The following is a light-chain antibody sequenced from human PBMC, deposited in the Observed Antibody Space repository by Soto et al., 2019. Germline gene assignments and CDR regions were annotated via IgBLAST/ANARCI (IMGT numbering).Light chain of an antibody. J-gene: IGLJ1*01. CDR3: QTWGTGIHYV. Sequence: QSVLTQSPSASASLGASVKLTWTLSSGHSSYAIAWHQQQPEKGPRYLMKLNSDGSHSKGDGIPDRFSGSSSGAERYLTISSLLSEDEADYYCQTWGTGIHYVFGTGTKLTVL. V-gene: IGLV4-69*01. CDR2: LNSDGSH. CDR1: SGHSSYA.